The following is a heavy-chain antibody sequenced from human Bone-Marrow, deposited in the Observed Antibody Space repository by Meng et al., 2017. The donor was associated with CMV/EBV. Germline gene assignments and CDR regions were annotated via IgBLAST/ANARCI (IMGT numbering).Heavy chain of an antibody. CDR3: ARAGGGYCSSTSCYNAFDI. D-gene: IGHD2-2*02. CDR2: IYYSGST. V-gene: IGHV4-39*07. CDR1: GGSISSSSYY. Sequence: SETLSLTCTVSGGSISSSSYYWGWIRQPPGKGLEWIGSIYYSGSTYYNPSLKSRFTISVDTSKNQFSLKLSSVTAADTAVYYCARAGGGYCSSTSCYNAFDIWGPGKMVNVSS. J-gene: IGHJ3*02.